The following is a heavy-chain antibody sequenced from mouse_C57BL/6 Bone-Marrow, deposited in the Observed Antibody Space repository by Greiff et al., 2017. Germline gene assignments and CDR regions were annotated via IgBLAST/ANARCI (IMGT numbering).Heavy chain of an antibody. Sequence: EVKLVESGGGLVKPGGSLKLSCAASGFTFSSYAMSWVRQTPEKRLEWVATISDGGSYTYYPDNVKGRFTFSRDNAKNNLYLQMSHLKSEDTAMYYCARSDYGSSYGFAYWGQGTMVTVSA. CDR1: GFTFSSYA. J-gene: IGHJ3*01. CDR2: ISDGGSYT. CDR3: ARSDYGSSYGFAY. D-gene: IGHD1-1*01. V-gene: IGHV5-4*03.